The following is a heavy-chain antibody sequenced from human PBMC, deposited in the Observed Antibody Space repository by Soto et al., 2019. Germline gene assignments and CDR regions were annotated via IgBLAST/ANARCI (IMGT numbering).Heavy chain of an antibody. CDR3: AKVMVKNWFDP. D-gene: IGHD5-18*01. CDR1: GFTFSSYA. J-gene: IGHJ5*02. V-gene: IGHV3-23*01. Sequence: PGWSLRLSCAASGFTFSSYAMSWVRQAPGKGLEWVSAISGSGGSTYYADSVEGRFTISRDNSKNTLYLQMSSLRAEDTAVYYCAKVMVKNWFDPWGQGTLVTVSS. CDR2: ISGSGGST.